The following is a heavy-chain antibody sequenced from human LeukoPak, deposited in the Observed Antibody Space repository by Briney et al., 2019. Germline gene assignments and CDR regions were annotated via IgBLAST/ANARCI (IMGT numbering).Heavy chain of an antibody. CDR3: ARDLNTGGDY. J-gene: IGHJ4*02. Sequence: GGSLRLSCAASGFTFSNYDMHWVRQATGKGLEWVSGIGTAGDIYYPGSVKGRFTISRENAKNSLYLQMNSLRAEDTAVYYCARDLNTGGDYWGQGTLVTVSS. CDR1: GFTFSNYD. V-gene: IGHV3-13*01. CDR2: IGTAGDI. D-gene: IGHD1-26*01.